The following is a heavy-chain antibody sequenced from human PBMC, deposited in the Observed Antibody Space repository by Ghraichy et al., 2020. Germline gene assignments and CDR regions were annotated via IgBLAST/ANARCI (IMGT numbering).Heavy chain of an antibody. J-gene: IGHJ4*02. D-gene: IGHD3-10*01. CDR2: IYHSGST. CDR1: GGSISSSNW. Sequence: SETLSLTCAVSGGSISSSNWWSWVRQPPGKGLEWIGEIYHSGSTNYNLSLKSRVTISVDKSKNQFSLKLSSVTAADTAVYYCASFYGSGSYAFFDYWGQGTLVTVSS. CDR3: ASFYGSGSYAFFDY. V-gene: IGHV4-4*02.